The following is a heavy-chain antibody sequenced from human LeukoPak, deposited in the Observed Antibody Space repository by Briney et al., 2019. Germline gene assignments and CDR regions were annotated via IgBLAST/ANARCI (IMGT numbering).Heavy chain of an antibody. J-gene: IGHJ4*02. V-gene: IGHV3-21*01. CDR1: GFTFSSYS. CDR2: ISSSSSYI. CDR3: ARDIDDILTPDY. D-gene: IGHD3-9*01. Sequence: GGSLRLSCAASGFTFSSYSMNWVRQAPGKGLEWVSSISSSSSYIYYADSVKGRFTISRDNAKNSLYLQMNSLRAEDTAVYYCARDIDDILTPDYWGQGTLVTVSS.